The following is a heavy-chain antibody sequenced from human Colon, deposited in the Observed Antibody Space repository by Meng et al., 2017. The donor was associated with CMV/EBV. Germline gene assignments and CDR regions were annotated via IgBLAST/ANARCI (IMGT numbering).Heavy chain of an antibody. CDR3: ARTNLRSIAAAGTFDY. J-gene: IGHJ4*02. CDR2: ISSDGRNK. V-gene: IGHV3-64*02. CDR1: GFSFSTSS. D-gene: IGHD6-13*01. Sequence: GESLKISCEASGFSFSTSSMHWVRQAPGKGLEYVSAISSDGRNKYYADSLKGRFTISRDNSKNTLYLEMGSLRAEDTAVYYCARTNLRSIAAAGTFDYWGQGTLVTVSS.